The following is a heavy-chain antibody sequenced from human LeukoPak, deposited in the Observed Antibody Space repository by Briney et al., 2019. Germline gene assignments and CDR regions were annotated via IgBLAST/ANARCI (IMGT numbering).Heavy chain of an antibody. CDR2: IYKDGKI. CDR1: GFTVSSTY. CDR3: ASRHCSGGDCYFAGADPFDH. V-gene: IGHV3-53*01. J-gene: IGHJ4*02. Sequence: GGSLRLSCAASGFTVSSTYMSWVRQVPGKGLEWVSVIYKDGKIYYIDSVKGRFTISRDTSKNTLYLQMNSLRVEDTAVYYCASRHCSGGDCYFAGADPFDHWGQGTLVTASS. D-gene: IGHD2-21*01.